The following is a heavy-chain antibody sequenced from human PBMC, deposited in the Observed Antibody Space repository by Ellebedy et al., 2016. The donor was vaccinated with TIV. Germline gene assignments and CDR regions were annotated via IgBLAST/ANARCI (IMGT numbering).Heavy chain of an antibody. Sequence: ASVKVSCXASGYTFTGYYMHWVRQAPGQGLEWMGWINPNSGGTNYAQKFQGWVTMTRDTSISTAYMELSRLRSDDTAVYYCAREFGSTRGVYYYGMDVWGQGTTVTVSS. CDR3: AREFGSTRGVYYYGMDV. D-gene: IGHD3-16*01. CDR1: GYTFTGYY. J-gene: IGHJ6*02. CDR2: INPNSGGT. V-gene: IGHV1-2*04.